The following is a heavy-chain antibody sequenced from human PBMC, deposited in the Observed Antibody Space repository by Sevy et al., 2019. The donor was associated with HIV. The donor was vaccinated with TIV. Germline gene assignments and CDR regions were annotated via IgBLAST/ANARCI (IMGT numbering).Heavy chain of an antibody. V-gene: IGHV3-15*01. D-gene: IGHD6-19*01. Sequence: GGSLRLSCAASGFTFSNAWMSWVRQAPGKGLEWVGRIKSKTDGGTTDYATPVKGRFTISRDDSKNRLYLQMNSLKTEDTAVYYCTTGAVAAPPGMFYYYYYMDVWGKGTTVTVSS. J-gene: IGHJ6*03. CDR3: TTGAVAAPPGMFYYYYYMDV. CDR1: GFTFSNAW. CDR2: IKSKTDGGTT.